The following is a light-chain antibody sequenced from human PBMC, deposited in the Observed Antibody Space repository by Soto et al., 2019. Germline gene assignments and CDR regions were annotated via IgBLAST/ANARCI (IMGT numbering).Light chain of an antibody. V-gene: IGKV1-5*01. Sequence: DIQMTQSPSTLSASVGDSVTITCRSSRSISDWLAWYQQKPGKAPELLIFDASNLKSGVSSRFSGSGSGTEFTLTISRLQPDDVATYYCLQYSSHSWTFGQGTKGDI. CDR3: LQYSSHSWT. J-gene: IGKJ1*01. CDR1: RSISDW. CDR2: DAS.